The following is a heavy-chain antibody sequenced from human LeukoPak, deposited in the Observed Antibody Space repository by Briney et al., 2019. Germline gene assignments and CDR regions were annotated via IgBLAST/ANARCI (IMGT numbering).Heavy chain of an antibody. CDR1: GGSFSGYY. Sequence: PSETLSLTCAVYGGSFSGYYWSWIRQPPGKGLEWIGYIYYSGSTNYNPSLKSRVTISVDTSKSQFSLKLNSVTAADTAVYYCARSGSYHNNFDYWGQGTLVTVSS. V-gene: IGHV4-59*01. CDR2: IYYSGST. D-gene: IGHD1-26*01. J-gene: IGHJ4*02. CDR3: ARSGSYHNNFDY.